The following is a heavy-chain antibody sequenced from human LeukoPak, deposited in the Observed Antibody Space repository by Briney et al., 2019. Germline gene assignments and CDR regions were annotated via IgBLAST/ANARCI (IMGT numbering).Heavy chain of an antibody. CDR3: ARDYGYSSAADAFDI. CDR2: ICYSGST. Sequence: SETLSLTCAVSGDSISSGYCWGWIRQPPGKGLEGIGSICYSGSTYYNPSLKSRVTIPVDTSKNQFSLKLKSVTAADTAVYYCARDYGYSSAADAFDIWGQGTMVTVSS. D-gene: IGHD6-19*01. CDR1: GDSISSGYC. J-gene: IGHJ3*02. V-gene: IGHV4-38-2*02.